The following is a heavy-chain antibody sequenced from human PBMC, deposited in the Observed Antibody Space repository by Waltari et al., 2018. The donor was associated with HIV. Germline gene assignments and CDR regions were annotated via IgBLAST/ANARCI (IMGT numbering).Heavy chain of an antibody. J-gene: IGHJ4*02. V-gene: IGHV4-38-2*02. CDR3: ARDGRDGYKDY. CDR1: GYSISSGYY. D-gene: IGHD5-12*01. CDR2: IYHSGST. Sequence: QVQLQESGPGLVKPSETLSLTCTVSGYSISSGYYWGWIRQPPGKGLEWIGSIYHSGSTYYNPSLKSRVTISVDTSKNQFSLKLSSVTAADTAVYYCARDGRDGYKDYWGQGTLVTVSS.